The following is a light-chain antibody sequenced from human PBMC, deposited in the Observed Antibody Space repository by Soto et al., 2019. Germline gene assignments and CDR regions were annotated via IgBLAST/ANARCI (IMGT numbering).Light chain of an antibody. CDR2: YVT. CDR3: CPGGGSSV. V-gene: IGLV2-11*01. Sequence: QSALTQPRSVSGSPGQSVTISCTGTSSDVGAHNYVSWYQQHPGKAPKLMISYVTKRPSGVPARFSGSKSGNTASLTISGLQAEDEADYYCCPGGGSSVFGTGTKLTVL. J-gene: IGLJ1*01. CDR1: SSDVGAHNY.